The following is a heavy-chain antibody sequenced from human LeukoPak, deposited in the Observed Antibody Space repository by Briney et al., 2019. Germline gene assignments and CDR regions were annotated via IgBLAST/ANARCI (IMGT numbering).Heavy chain of an antibody. J-gene: IGHJ3*02. Sequence: SETLSLTCTVSGGSISSYYWSWIRQPPGKGLEWIGCIYYSGYTNYKSSLKSRVAISVDTSKNQFSLKLSSVTAADTAVYYCARERYYDSSGYYYDAFDIWGQGTMVTVSS. V-gene: IGHV4-59*12. D-gene: IGHD3-22*01. CDR1: GGSISSYY. CDR3: ARERYYDSSGYYYDAFDI. CDR2: IYYSGYT.